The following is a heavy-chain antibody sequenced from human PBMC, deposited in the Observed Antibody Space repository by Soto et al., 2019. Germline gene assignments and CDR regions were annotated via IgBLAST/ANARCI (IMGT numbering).Heavy chain of an antibody. V-gene: IGHV3-48*03. CDR3: VRGAHGGSGYFDY. D-gene: IGHD2-15*01. CDR1: GFTFSSYE. Sequence: PGGSLRLSCAASGFTFSSYEMNWVRQAPGKGLEWVSYISSSGSTIYYADSVKGRFTISRDNAKNSLYLQMNSLRAEDTAVYYCVRGAHGGSGYFDYWGQGTLVTVSS. CDR2: ISSSGSTI. J-gene: IGHJ4*02.